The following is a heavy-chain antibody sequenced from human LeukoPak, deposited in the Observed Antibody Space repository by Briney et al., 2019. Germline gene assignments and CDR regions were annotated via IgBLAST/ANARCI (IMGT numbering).Heavy chain of an antibody. CDR3: ARDPGGLGLSYFDY. Sequence: SETLSLTCTVSGGSISSSSYYWGWIRQPPGKGLEWIGSIYYSGSTYYNPSLKSRVTISVDTSKNQFSLKLSSVTAADTAVYYCARDPGGLGLSYFDYWGQGTLVTVSS. CDR1: GGSISSSSYY. CDR2: IYYSGST. V-gene: IGHV4-39*07. D-gene: IGHD3/OR15-3a*01. J-gene: IGHJ4*02.